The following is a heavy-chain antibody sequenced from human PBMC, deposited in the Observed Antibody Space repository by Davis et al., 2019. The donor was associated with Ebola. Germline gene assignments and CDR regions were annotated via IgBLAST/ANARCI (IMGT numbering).Heavy chain of an antibody. D-gene: IGHD6-13*01. Sequence: MPAGSLRLSCAVYGGSFSGYYWSWIRQPPGKGLEWIGEINHSGSTNYNPSLKSRVTISVDTSKNQFSLKLSSVTAADTAVYYCARGPAPSIAAAGIRDAPLGTYYFDYWGQGTLVTVSS. V-gene: IGHV4-34*01. CDR3: ARGPAPSIAAAGIRDAPLGTYYFDY. CDR2: INHSGST. CDR1: GGSFSGYY. J-gene: IGHJ4*02.